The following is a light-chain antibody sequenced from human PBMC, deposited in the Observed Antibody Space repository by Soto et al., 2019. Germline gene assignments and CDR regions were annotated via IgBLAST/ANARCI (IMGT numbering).Light chain of an antibody. CDR1: QSVSSN. J-gene: IGKJ1*01. CDR2: GAS. V-gene: IGKV3-15*01. Sequence: EIVMTQSPATLSMSPGERATLSCRASQSVSSNLAWYQQKPGQAPRLLIYGASTRATGIPDRFSGSGSGTEFTLTISSLQSEDFAVYYCQQYNNWPPWTFGQGTKVDIK. CDR3: QQYNNWPPWT.